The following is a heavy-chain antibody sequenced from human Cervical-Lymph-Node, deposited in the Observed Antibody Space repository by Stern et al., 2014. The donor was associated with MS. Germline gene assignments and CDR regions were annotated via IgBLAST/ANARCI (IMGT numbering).Heavy chain of an antibody. CDR2: ISGSGGST. CDR3: AKDQPYCSGGSCSPRYYGMDV. CDR1: GFTFSSYA. D-gene: IGHD2-15*01. J-gene: IGHJ6*02. Sequence: EVHLVESGGGLVQPGGSLRLSCAASGFTFSSYAMSWVRQAPGKGLEWVSTISGSGGSTYSADSVKGRFTISRGNSKNTLYLPMNSLRAEDTAVYYCAKDQPYCSGGSCSPRYYGMDVWGQGTPVPVSS. V-gene: IGHV3-23*04.